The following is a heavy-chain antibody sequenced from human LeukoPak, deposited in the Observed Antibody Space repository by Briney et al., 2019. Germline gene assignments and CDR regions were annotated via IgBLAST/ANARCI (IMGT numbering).Heavy chain of an antibody. CDR3: AKFSHFSGHRGKNYYFYGMDV. CDR1: GFTFSSYW. D-gene: IGHD2-15*01. Sequence: GGSLRLSCAASGFTFSSYWMSWVRQAPGKGLEWVANIKQDGSEKYYVDSVKGRFTISRDNAKNSLYLQMNSLRAEDTAVYYCAKFSHFSGHRGKNYYFYGMDVRGQGTTVTVSS. CDR2: IKQDGSEK. J-gene: IGHJ6*02. V-gene: IGHV3-7*03.